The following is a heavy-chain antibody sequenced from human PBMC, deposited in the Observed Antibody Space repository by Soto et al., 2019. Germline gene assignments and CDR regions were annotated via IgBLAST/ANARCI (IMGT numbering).Heavy chain of an antibody. CDR2: INAGNGNT. CDR1: GYTFTSYV. Sequence: ASVKVSCKASGYTFTSYVILWVRQAPGQRLEWMGWINAGNGNTRYSQKFQGRVTITADESTSTAYMELSSLRSEDTAVYYCARDKSQRVGGTYHYFAYRGQGTLVTVSS. J-gene: IGHJ4*02. D-gene: IGHD6-6*01. CDR3: ARDKSQRVGGTYHYFAY. V-gene: IGHV1-3*01.